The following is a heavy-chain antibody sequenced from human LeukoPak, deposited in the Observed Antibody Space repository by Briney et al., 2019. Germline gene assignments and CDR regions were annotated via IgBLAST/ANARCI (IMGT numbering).Heavy chain of an antibody. J-gene: IGHJ4*02. D-gene: IGHD3-9*01. CDR3: ARDPQRTGYYNYFDY. V-gene: IGHV3-21*01. CDR2: ISSSSSYI. CDR1: GFTFSSYS. Sequence: GGSLRLSCAASGFTFSSYSMNWVRQAPGKGLEWVSSISSSSSYIYYADSVKGRLTISRDNAKNSLYLQMNSLRAEDTAVYYCARDPQRTGYYNYFDYWGQGTLVTVSS.